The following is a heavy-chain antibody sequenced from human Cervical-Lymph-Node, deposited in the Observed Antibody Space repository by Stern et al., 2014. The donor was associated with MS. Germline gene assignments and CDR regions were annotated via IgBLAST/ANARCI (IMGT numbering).Heavy chain of an antibody. CDR1: GFTFSSYG. V-gene: IGHV3-30*18. CDR2: ISYDGSDT. D-gene: IGHD3-10*01. J-gene: IGHJ4*02. CDR3: VKRGITEVRGVRLGDY. Sequence: VQLVESGGGVVQPGRSLRLTCTVSGFTFSSYGMHWVRQAPGTGLEWESVISYDGSDTYYAESVKGRFTISRDNTKNTLYLEMRRLRGEDTAVYYCVKRGITEVRGVRLGDYWGPGTLVIVSS.